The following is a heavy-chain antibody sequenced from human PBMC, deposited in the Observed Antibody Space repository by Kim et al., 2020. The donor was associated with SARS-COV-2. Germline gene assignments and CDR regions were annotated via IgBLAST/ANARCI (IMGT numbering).Heavy chain of an antibody. CDR2: IYYSGST. CDR3: ARHVRQIIDELWFGELAHWFDP. J-gene: IGHJ5*02. V-gene: IGHV4-39*01. D-gene: IGHD3-10*01. CDR1: GGSISSSSYY. Sequence: SETLSLTCTVSGGSISSSSYYWGWIRQPPGKGLEWIGSIYYSGSTYYNPSLKSRVTISVDTSKNQFSLKLSSVTAADTAVYYCARHVRQIIDELWFGELAHWFDPWGQGTLVTVSS.